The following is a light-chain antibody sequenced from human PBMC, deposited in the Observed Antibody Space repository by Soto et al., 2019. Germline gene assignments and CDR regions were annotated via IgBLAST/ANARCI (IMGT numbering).Light chain of an antibody. Sequence: QSALTQPPSASGSPGQSVTISCTGTSSDVGGYKYVSWYQHHPGKAPKVVIYEVTKRPSGVPDRFSGSQSGDTASLTVSGLKAEDEADYYCRSSGGPNNVVFGGGTKLTGL. CDR2: EVT. J-gene: IGLJ2*01. V-gene: IGLV2-8*01. CDR3: RSSGGPNNVV. CDR1: SSDVGGYKY.